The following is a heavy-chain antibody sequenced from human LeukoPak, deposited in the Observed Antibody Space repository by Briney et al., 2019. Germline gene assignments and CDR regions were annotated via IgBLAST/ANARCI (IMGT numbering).Heavy chain of an antibody. D-gene: IGHD3-22*01. Sequence: GGSLRLSCAASGFTFSTYSVNWVRQAPGRGLEWLSYISSSSSTIYYADSVKGRFTISRDNAKSSLLLQMNSLRAEDTALYFCARGGPLRDYSPYSYYAMDVWGQGTTVIVSS. CDR2: ISSSSSTI. CDR3: ARGGPLRDYSPYSYYAMDV. CDR1: GFTFSTYS. V-gene: IGHV3-48*01. J-gene: IGHJ6*02.